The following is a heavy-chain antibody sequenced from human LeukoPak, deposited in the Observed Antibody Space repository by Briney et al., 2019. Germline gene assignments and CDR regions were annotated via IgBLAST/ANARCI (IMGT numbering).Heavy chain of an antibody. Sequence: GGSLRLSCAASGFTFSSYAMSWVRQAPGKGLEWVSAISGSGGSTYYADSGKGRFTISRDNSKNTLYLQMNSLRAEDTAVYYCAKVKDDFWSGYYTLPTYTEYYYYGMDVWGQGTTVTVSS. CDR2: ISGSGGST. CDR1: GFTFSSYA. J-gene: IGHJ6*02. D-gene: IGHD3-3*01. CDR3: AKVKDDFWSGYYTLPTYTEYYYYGMDV. V-gene: IGHV3-23*01.